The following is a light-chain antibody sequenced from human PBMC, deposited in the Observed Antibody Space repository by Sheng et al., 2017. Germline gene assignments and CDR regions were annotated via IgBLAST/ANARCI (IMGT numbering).Light chain of an antibody. CDR3: HQYISSPLA. J-gene: IGKJ4*01. CDR2: DAS. Sequence: EIVLTQSPATLSLSPGERATLSCRASQSVNSYLAWYQQKPGQAPRLLIYDASKRATGIPARFSGSGSGTDFTLTISSLEPEDFAVYYCHQYISSPLAFGGGTRVEIK. V-gene: IGKV3-11*01. CDR1: QSVNSY.